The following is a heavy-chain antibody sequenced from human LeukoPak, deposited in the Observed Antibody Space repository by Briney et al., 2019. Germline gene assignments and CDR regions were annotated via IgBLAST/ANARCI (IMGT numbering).Heavy chain of an antibody. V-gene: IGHV4-59*01. Sequence: PSETLSLTCTVSGGSINSYYWSWIRQPPGKGLEWIGYIYYSGSTEYNPSLKSRVTISVDTSKNQFSLKMSSVTAADTAGYYCARARDGHINNWFDPWGQGTLVTVSS. J-gene: IGHJ5*02. CDR2: IYYSGST. CDR1: GGSINSYY. D-gene: IGHD5-24*01. CDR3: ARARDGHINNWFDP.